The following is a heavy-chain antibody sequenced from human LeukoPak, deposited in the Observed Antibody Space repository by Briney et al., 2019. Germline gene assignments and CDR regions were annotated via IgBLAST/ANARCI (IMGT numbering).Heavy chain of an antibody. J-gene: IGHJ4*02. CDR2: IYHSGST. CDR1: GYSISSGYY. D-gene: IGHD2-2*01. V-gene: IGHV4-38-2*02. Sequence: SETLSLTCAVSGYSISSGYYWGWIRQPPGKGLEWIGSIYHSGSTYYNPSLKSRVTISVDTSKNQFSLKLSSVTAADTAVYYCAREIGYCSSTSCYREGLDYWGQGTLVTVSS. CDR3: AREIGYCSSTSCYREGLDY.